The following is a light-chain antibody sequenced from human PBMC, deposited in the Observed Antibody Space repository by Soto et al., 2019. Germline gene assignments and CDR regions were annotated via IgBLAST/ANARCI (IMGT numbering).Light chain of an antibody. CDR1: QSVSSN. CDR3: QQYKTWPRT. Sequence: EIVMTQSPATLSVSPGERATLSCRARQSVSSNLAWYQNNPGQAPRLLINGASTRAIGIPARFSGSGSGTEFTLTISSLQSEDSAVYYCQQYKTWPRTFGQGTNVDIK. V-gene: IGKV3-15*01. J-gene: IGKJ1*01. CDR2: GAS.